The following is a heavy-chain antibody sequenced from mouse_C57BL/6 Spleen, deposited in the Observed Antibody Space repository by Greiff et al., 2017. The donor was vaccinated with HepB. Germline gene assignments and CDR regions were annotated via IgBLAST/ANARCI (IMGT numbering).Heavy chain of an antibody. Sequence: EVKLVESGGGLVKPGGSLKLSCAASGFTFSSYAMSWVRQTPEKRLEWVATISDGGSYTYYPDNVKGRFTISRDNAKNNLYLQMSHLKSEDTAMYYCARDPSWDVWFAYWGQGTLVTVSA. V-gene: IGHV5-4*01. CDR1: GFTFSSYA. CDR2: ISDGGSYT. CDR3: ARDPSWDVWFAY. J-gene: IGHJ3*01. D-gene: IGHD4-1*01.